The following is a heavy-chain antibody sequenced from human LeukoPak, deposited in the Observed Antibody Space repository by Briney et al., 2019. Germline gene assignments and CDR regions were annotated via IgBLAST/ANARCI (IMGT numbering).Heavy chain of an antibody. Sequence: GGSLRLSCAGSGFTFSSYAMSWVRQAPGKGLELVSASSETGATTYDADSVKGRFTISRANSRSTLYIQMNSLRAEDTALYSRPKDTSIGRYCTNGVCSTFDYWGQGTLVTVSS. CDR1: GFTFSSYA. CDR3: PKDTSIGRYCTNGVCSTFDY. D-gene: IGHD2-8*01. CDR2: SSETGATT. V-gene: IGHV3-23*01. J-gene: IGHJ4*02.